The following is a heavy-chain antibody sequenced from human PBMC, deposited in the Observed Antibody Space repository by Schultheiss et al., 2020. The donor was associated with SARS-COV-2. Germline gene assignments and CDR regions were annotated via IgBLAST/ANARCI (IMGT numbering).Heavy chain of an antibody. D-gene: IGHD2-15*01. CDR2: INAGNGNT. CDR3: ASPAGCSGGSCYGGYYYYGMDV. CDR1: GGTFSSYA. V-gene: IGHV1-3*01. Sequence: ASVKVSCKASGGTFSSYAISWVRQAPGQGLEWMGWINAGNGNTKYSQKFQGRVTITRDTSASTAYMELSSLRSEDTAVYYCASPAGCSGGSCYGGYYYYGMDVWGQGTTVTVSS. J-gene: IGHJ6*02.